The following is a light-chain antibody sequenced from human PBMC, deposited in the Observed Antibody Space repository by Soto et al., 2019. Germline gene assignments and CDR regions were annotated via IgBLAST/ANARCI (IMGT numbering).Light chain of an antibody. J-gene: IGLJ1*01. Sequence: QSVLTQPPSASGSPGQSVTISCTGTSSDVGGYNYVSWYQQHPGKAPKLIIYEVSKRPSGVPDRFSGSKSGNTASLTVSGLQSEDEADYYCSSYAGSNIYVFGNGTKLTVL. CDR1: SSDVGGYNY. CDR3: SSYAGSNIYV. CDR2: EVS. V-gene: IGLV2-8*01.